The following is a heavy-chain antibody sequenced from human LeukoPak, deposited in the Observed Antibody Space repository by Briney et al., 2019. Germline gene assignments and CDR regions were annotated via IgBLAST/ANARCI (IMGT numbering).Heavy chain of an antibody. CDR2: IHPNSGGA. CDR3: AREGGIVERPAANWFDP. CDR1: GYSFIGYY. D-gene: IGHD2-2*01. Sequence: GASVKVSCKASGYSFIGYYIHWVRQAPGQGLEWMGWIHPNSGGANYAQKFQGRVTLTRDTSFSTAYMELSRLGAEDTAVYYCAREGGIVERPAANWFDPWGQGTQVTVSS. V-gene: IGHV1-2*02. J-gene: IGHJ5*02.